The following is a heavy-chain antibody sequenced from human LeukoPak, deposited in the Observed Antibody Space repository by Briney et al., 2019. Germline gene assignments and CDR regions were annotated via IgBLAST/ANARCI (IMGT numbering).Heavy chain of an antibody. CDR1: GYTFTSYY. CDR2: INPSGGST. D-gene: IGHD3-3*01. CDR3: ARNGEPLTIFYDY. V-gene: IGHV1-46*01. Sequence: ASVKVSCKASGYTFTSYYMHWVRQAPGQGLEWMGIINPSGGSTSYAQKLQGRVTMTTDTSTSTAYMELRSLRSDDTAVYYCARNGEPLTIFYDYWGQGTLVTVSS. J-gene: IGHJ4*02.